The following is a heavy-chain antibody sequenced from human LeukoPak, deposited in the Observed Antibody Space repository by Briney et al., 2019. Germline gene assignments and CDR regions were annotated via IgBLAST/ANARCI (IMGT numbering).Heavy chain of an antibody. D-gene: IGHD2-15*01. Sequence: ASVKVSCKASGYTFTSYYMHWVRQAPGQGLEWMGWINPNRGDTNYAQKFQGRVTMTRDTSISTAYMELSGLKSDDTAVYYCARWVGYSNWFDPWGQGTLVTVSS. CDR2: INPNRGDT. CDR1: GYTFTSYY. CDR3: ARWVGYSNWFDP. V-gene: IGHV1-2*02. J-gene: IGHJ5*02.